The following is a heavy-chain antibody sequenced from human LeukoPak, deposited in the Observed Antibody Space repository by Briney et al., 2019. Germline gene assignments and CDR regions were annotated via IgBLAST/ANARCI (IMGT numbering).Heavy chain of an antibody. CDR2: ISSSSSTI. CDR1: GFTFSSYS. D-gene: IGHD2-2*01. CDR3: ARDTRIVVVPAAMDY. V-gene: IGHV3-48*04. J-gene: IGHJ4*02. Sequence: GGSLRLSCAASGFTFSSYSMNWVRQAPGKGLEWVSYISSSSSTIYYADSVKGRFTISRDNAKNSLYLQMNSLRAEDTAVYYCARDTRIVVVPAAMDYWGQGTLVTVSS.